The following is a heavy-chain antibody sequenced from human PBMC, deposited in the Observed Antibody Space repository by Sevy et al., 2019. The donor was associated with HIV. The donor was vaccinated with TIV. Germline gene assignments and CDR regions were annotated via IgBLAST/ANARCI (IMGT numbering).Heavy chain of an antibody. CDR1: GFTFSSNA. D-gene: IGHD3-16*02. CDR2: ISGSGGGGSGGST. V-gene: IGHV3-23*01. J-gene: IGHJ4*02. CDR3: VKVGYDYVWGSYRYFDY. Sequence: GGSLRLSCAASGFTFSSNAMSWVRQAPGKGLEWVSAISGSGGGGSGGSTYYADSVKGRFTISRDNSKNTLYLQMNSLGAEETAIYYCVKVGYDYVWGSYRYFDYWGQGTLVTVSS.